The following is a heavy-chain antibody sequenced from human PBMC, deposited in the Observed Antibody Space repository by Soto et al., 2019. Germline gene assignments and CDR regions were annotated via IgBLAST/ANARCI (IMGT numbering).Heavy chain of an antibody. D-gene: IGHD6-25*01. CDR3: DSDRSGGGEQGYGMEV. V-gene: IGHV4-59*01. CDR1: GGSISTSY. CDR2: IYYSGST. Sequence: SLTLSLTCTVSGGSISTSYWSWIRQPPGKGLAWIGYIYYSGSTSYNPSLKNRVTISVDTSKNQFSLKLSAVTAADTAVDYCDSDRSGGGEQGYGMEVWGQGTTVSGSS. J-gene: IGHJ6*02.